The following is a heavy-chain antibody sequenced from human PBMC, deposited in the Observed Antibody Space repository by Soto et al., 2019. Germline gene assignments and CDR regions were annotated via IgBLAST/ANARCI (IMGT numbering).Heavy chain of an antibody. CDR3: ARETRDYDFWSGYYTGTFDY. Sequence: PSETLSLTCTVSGGSISSGGYYWSWIRQHPGKGLDWIGYIYYSGSTYYNPSLKSRVTISVDTSKNQFSLKLSSVTAADTAVYYCARETRDYDFWSGYYTGTFDYWGQGTLVTVSS. CDR2: IYYSGST. J-gene: IGHJ4*02. D-gene: IGHD3-3*01. CDR1: GGSISSGGYY. V-gene: IGHV4-31*03.